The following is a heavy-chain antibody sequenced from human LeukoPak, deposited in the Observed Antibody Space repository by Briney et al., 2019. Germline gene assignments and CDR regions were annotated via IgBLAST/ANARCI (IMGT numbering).Heavy chain of an antibody. CDR1: GYTFTGYY. Sequence: ASVEVSCKASGYTFTGYYMHWVRQAPGQGLEWMGWINPNSGGTNYAQKFQGRVTMTRDTSISTAYMELSRLRSDDTAVYYCARTLLSTYNWFDPWGQGTLVTVSS. V-gene: IGHV1-2*02. J-gene: IGHJ5*02. CDR3: ARTLLSTYNWFDP. CDR2: INPNSGGT. D-gene: IGHD3-10*01.